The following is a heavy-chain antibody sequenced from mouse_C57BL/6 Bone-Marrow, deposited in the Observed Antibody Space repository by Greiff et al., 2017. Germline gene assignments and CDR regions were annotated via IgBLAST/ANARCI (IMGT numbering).Heavy chain of an antibody. CDR1: GYTFTDYY. CDR3: ASIYYYASFAY. D-gene: IGHD1-1*01. V-gene: IGHV1-76*01. CDR2: IYPGSGNT. J-gene: IGHJ3*01. Sequence: QVQLQQSGAELVRPGASVKLSCKASGYTFTDYYINWVKQRPGQGLEWIARIYPGSGNTYYNEKFKGKATLTAEKSSSTAYMQLSSLTSEDSAVYFCASIYYYASFAYWGQGTLVTVSA.